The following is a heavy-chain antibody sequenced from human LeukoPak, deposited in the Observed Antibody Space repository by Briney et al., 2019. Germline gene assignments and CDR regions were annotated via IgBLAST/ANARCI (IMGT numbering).Heavy chain of an antibody. CDR1: GGSISSSSYY. CDR3: ARDDSYGLFDY. J-gene: IGHJ4*02. CDR2: IYYSGST. Sequence: PSETLSLTCTVSGGSISSSSYYWGWIRQPPGKGLEWIGSIYYSGSTYYNPSLKSRVTISVDTSKNQFSLKLSSVTAADTAVYYCARDDSYGLFDYWGQGTLVTVSS. V-gene: IGHV4-39*07. D-gene: IGHD5-18*01.